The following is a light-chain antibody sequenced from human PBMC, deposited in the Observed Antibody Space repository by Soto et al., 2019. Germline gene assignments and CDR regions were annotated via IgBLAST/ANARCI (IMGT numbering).Light chain of an antibody. Sequence: DIHLTQSPSTLSAFVGDRVTISCRARQSISGRLAWYQQKAGRAPNLLIYDASTLETGVPLRFSGSGSGTEFTLTISGLQPDDFATYYCQQTYSNTLSFGGGTRV. CDR3: QQTYSNTLS. CDR1: QSISGR. V-gene: IGKV1-5*01. J-gene: IGKJ4*01. CDR2: DAS.